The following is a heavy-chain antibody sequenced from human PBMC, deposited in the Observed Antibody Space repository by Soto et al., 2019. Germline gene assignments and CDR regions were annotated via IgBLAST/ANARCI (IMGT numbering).Heavy chain of an antibody. Sequence: QVQLVQSGAEVKKPGSSVKVSCKASGGTFSSYAISWVRQAPGQGLEWMGGIIPIFGTANYAQNYQGRVTITADKSTSTAYTELSSLRSEDTAVYYCARETRLYSGSVDWFDPWGQGTLVTVSS. CDR1: GGTFSSYA. J-gene: IGHJ5*02. CDR2: IIPIFGTA. D-gene: IGHD1-26*01. V-gene: IGHV1-69*06. CDR3: ARETRLYSGSVDWFDP.